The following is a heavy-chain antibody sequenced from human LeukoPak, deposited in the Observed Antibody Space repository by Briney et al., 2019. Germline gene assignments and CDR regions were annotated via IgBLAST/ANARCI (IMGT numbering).Heavy chain of an antibody. CDR2: IHYNGGT. CDR1: GGSVSSSGYY. V-gene: IGHV4-39*02. CDR3: AREQSDAFDI. Sequence: SETLSLTCTVSGGSVSSSGYYWGWIRQPPGKGLEWIGTIHYNGGTYYNPSLKGRVTISIDTSKNRFSLQLSSVAAADTAVYYCAREQSDAFDIWGQGTMVTVSS. D-gene: IGHD4-11*01. J-gene: IGHJ3*02.